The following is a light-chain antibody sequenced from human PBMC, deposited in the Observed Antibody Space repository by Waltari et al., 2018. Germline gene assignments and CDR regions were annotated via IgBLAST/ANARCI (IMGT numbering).Light chain of an antibody. CDR1: TGALTSGVN. CDR2: STN. J-gene: IGLJ3*02. V-gene: IGLV7-43*01. CDR3: LLYYGGAQV. Sequence: HTVVSHEPSLTVPLVGTVTHTCDSSTGALTSGVNPSWFQQKPGQPPRALIYSTNNKHSCTPARFSGSLLGGKAALTLSGVQVEDEAEYYCLLYYGGAQVFGGGTKLTVL.